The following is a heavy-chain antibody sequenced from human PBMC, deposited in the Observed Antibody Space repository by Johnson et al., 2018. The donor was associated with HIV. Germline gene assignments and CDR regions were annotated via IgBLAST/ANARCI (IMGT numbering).Heavy chain of an antibody. V-gene: IGHV3-30*04. CDR1: GFTFSSYA. D-gene: IGHD6-13*01. CDR2: ISYDGSNK. J-gene: IGHJ3*02. CDR3: ARELGSSWYGAFDI. Sequence: QVQLVESGGGVVQPGRSLRLSCAASGFTFSSYAMHWVRQAPGKGLEWVAVISYDGSNKYYADSVKGRFTISRDNSKNTLYLQMNSRRAEDTAVYYCARELGSSWYGAFDIWGQGTMVTVSS.